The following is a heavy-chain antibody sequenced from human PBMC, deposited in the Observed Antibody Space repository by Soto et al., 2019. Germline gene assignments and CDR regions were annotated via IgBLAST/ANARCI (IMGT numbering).Heavy chain of an antibody. CDR2: IWHDGNNK. V-gene: IGHV3-33*01. CDR3: ASDLVGASDSYGLDV. J-gene: IGHJ6*02. CDR1: GFTFSNYG. Sequence: QVQLVESGGGVVQPGRSLRLSCAASGFTFSNYGMHWVRQAPGKGLEWVAIIWHDGNNKYYADSVGGRFIISRDNSKNRLYLQMNSLKAEDTAVYYCASDLVGASDSYGLDVWGQGTPVTVSS. D-gene: IGHD1-26*01.